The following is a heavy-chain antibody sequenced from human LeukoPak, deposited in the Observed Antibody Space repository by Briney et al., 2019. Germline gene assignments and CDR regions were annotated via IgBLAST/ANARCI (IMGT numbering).Heavy chain of an antibody. D-gene: IGHD1-1*01. CDR1: GFTFSSYW. Sequence: GESLKISFKGSGFTFSSYWIGWVRQMPGKGLEWMGIIYPGESDTRYSPSFQGQVTISADKSISTAYLQWSSLKASDTAMYYCARLLRSMERRSPFDYWGQGTLVTVSS. V-gene: IGHV5-51*01. CDR3: ARLLRSMERRSPFDY. CDR2: IYPGESDT. J-gene: IGHJ4*02.